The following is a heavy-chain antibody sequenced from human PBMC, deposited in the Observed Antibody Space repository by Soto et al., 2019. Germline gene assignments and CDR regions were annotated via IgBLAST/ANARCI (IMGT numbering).Heavy chain of an antibody. CDR1: GFTFTTYA. CDR3: AKGCLTVAGTSCS. D-gene: IGHD6-19*01. Sequence: EVQLLESGGGLVQPGGSLRLSCAASGFTFTTYAMSWVRQAPGKGLEWVSSITGSGGGTYYADSVKGRFTISRDNSKNTLYLLINSLRAEDTALYYCAKGCLTVAGTSCSWGQGALVTVSS. CDR2: ITGSGGGT. V-gene: IGHV3-23*01. J-gene: IGHJ4*02.